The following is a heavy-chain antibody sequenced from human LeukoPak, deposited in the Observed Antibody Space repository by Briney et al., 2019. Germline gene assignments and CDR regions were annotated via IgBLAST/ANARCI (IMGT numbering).Heavy chain of an antibody. Sequence: GGSLRLSCAASGFTFSSYSMNWVRQAPGKGLEWVSYISSSSSTIYYADSVKGRFTISRDNAKNSLYLQMNSLRAEDTAVYYCASGPMTVVAFDIWGQGTMVTVSS. CDR2: ISSSSSTI. CDR3: ASGPMTVVAFDI. V-gene: IGHV3-48*01. CDR1: GFTFSSYS. D-gene: IGHD4-17*01. J-gene: IGHJ3*02.